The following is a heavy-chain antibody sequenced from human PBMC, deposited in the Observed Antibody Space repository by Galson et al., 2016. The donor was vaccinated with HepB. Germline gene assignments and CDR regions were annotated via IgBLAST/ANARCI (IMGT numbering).Heavy chain of an antibody. J-gene: IGHJ4*02. D-gene: IGHD5-12*01. Sequence: LSLTCTVSGGSVSSFQWNWIRQSPGKGLEWIGYIFYSGSTTYNPSLQSRVTISVDTSKNQFSLNLKSVTAADTAVYFCAGGGGYSAYEPLHYWGPGALVTVSS. CDR1: GGSVSSFQ. V-gene: IGHV4-59*02. CDR2: IFYSGST. CDR3: AGGGGYSAYEPLHY.